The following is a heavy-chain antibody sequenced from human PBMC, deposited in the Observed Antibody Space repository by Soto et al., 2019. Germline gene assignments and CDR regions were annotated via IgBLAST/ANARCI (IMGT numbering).Heavy chain of an antibody. J-gene: IGHJ4*02. D-gene: IGHD2-21*02. Sequence: QVQLVQSGAEEKKPGASVKVSCKASGYTFTSYAMHWVRQAPGQRLEWMGWINAGNGNTKYSQKFQGRVTITRDTSASTAYRERSSLRSEDTAVYYCAGSIVVVTALDSGGQGTLVTVSS. CDR2: INAGNGNT. CDR3: AGSIVVVTALDS. CDR1: GYTFTSYA. V-gene: IGHV1-3*05.